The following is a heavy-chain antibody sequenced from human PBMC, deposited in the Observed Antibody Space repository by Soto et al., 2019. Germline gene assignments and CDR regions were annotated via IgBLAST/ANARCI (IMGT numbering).Heavy chain of an antibody. CDR3: ARTSYTVTTFEFDY. Sequence: PSETLSLTCTVSGGSISSGDYYWSWIRQPPGKGLEWIGYIYYSGSTYYNPSLKSRVTISVDTSKNQFSLKLSSVTAADTAVYYCARTSYTVTTFEFDYWGQGTLVTVSS. CDR2: IYYSGST. J-gene: IGHJ4*02. D-gene: IGHD4-17*01. CDR1: GGSISSGDYY. V-gene: IGHV4-30-4*01.